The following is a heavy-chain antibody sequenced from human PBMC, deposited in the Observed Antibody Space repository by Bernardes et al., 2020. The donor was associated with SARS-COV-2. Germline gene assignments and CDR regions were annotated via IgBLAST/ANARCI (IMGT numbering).Heavy chain of an antibody. Sequence: SETLSLTCAVSGGSVSNRNWWSWVRQPPGKGLEWIGEIYHSGNTNYNPSLKSRVTISVDETKNQFSLKLTSVTAADTAVYYCALTTVVPWAFDIWGQGSMVTVSS. J-gene: IGHJ3*02. CDR2: IYHSGNT. V-gene: IGHV4-4*02. CDR3: ALTTVVPWAFDI. CDR1: GGSVSNRNW. D-gene: IGHD4-17*01.